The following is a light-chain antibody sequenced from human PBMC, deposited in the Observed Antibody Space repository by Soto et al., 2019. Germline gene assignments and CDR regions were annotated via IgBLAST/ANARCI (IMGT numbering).Light chain of an antibody. CDR1: QGISNF. V-gene: IGKV1-27*01. J-gene: IGKJ5*01. Sequence: DIQMTQSPSSLSASVGDRVTITCRASQGISNFFAWYQQKPGKVPKLLISAASTLQSGVPSRFSGSGSGTDFTLTITSLQPEGAATYYCQKYSSVITFGQGTRLEIK. CDR3: QKYSSVIT. CDR2: AAS.